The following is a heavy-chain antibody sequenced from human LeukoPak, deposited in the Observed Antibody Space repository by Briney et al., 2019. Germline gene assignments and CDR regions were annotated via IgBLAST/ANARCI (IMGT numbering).Heavy chain of an antibody. Sequence: GASVKVSCKASGYTFTSYDINWVRQAPGQGLEWMGWINPNSGGTNYAQKFQGRVTMTRDTSISTAYMELSRLRSDDTAVYYCARDGYGDYVVPFCDYWGQGTLVTVSS. CDR1: GYTFTSYD. CDR3: ARDGYGDYVVPFCDY. CDR2: INPNSGGT. V-gene: IGHV1-2*02. J-gene: IGHJ4*02. D-gene: IGHD4-17*01.